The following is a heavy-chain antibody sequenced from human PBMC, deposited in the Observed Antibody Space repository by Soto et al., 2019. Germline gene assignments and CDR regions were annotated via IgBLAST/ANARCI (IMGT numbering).Heavy chain of an antibody. D-gene: IGHD3-22*01. CDR3: ARGSSYYDSSGYYYFH. CDR1: GGTFSSYA. Sequence: SVKVSCKASGGTFSSYAISWVRQAPGQGLEWMGGIIPIFGTANYAQKFQGRVTITADESTSTAYMELSSLRSEDTAVYYCARGSSYYDSSGYYYFHWGQGTLVTVS. V-gene: IGHV1-69*13. J-gene: IGHJ4*02. CDR2: IIPIFGTA.